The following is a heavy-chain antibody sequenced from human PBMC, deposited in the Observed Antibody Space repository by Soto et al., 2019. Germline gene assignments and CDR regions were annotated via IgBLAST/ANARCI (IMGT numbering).Heavy chain of an antibody. J-gene: IGHJ4*02. CDR3: ANPPRY. CDR2: IIPILGLA. Sequence: SVELSCKASGGTFSSYTVSWVRQAPGQGLEWMGRIIPILGLANYAQKFQGRVTITADKSTGTAYMELSSLRSEDTAVYYCANPPRYWGQGTLVTVSS. CDR1: GGTFSSYT. V-gene: IGHV1-69*02.